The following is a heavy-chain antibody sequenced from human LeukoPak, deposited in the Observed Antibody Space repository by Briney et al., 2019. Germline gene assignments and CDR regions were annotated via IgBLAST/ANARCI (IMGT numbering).Heavy chain of an antibody. Sequence: SVKVSCKPSGGTVSSYAISWVRQPPRQGRAWMGRIIPIFGIANYAQKFQGRVTITADKSTSTAYMELSSLRSEDTAVYCCARGIKQLANWFDPWGQGTLVTVSS. CDR1: GGTVSSYA. CDR3: ARGIKQLANWFDP. J-gene: IGHJ5*02. D-gene: IGHD6-13*01. V-gene: IGHV1-69*04. CDR2: IIPIFGIA.